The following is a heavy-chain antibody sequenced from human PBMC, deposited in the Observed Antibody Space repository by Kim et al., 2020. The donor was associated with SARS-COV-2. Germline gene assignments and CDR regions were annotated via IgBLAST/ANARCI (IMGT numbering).Heavy chain of an antibody. J-gene: IGHJ6*02. CDR2: ISSSSSYI. CDR1: GFTFSSYS. V-gene: IGHV3-21*01. D-gene: IGHD3-10*01. Sequence: GGSLRLSCAASGFTFSSYSMNWVRQAPGKGLEWVSSISSSSSYIYYADSVKGRFTISRDNAKNSLYLQMNSLRAEDTAVYYCASLYGSGSQETYYYYGVDVRGQGTTVTVSS. CDR3: ASLYGSGSQETYYYYGVDV.